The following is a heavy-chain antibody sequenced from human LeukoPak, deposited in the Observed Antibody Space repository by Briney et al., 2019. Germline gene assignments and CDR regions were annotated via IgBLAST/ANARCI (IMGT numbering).Heavy chain of an antibody. CDR3: ASSDFWSGYYTRFDY. D-gene: IGHD3-3*01. CDR2: IYTSGST. J-gene: IGHJ4*02. CDR1: GGSISSCSYN. Sequence: SQTLSLTCAVSGGSISSCSYNWSWIRQPAGKGLEWIGRIYTSGSTNYNPSLKSRVTISVDTSKNQFSLKLSSVTAADTAVYYCASSDFWSGYYTRFDYWGQGTLVTVSS. V-gene: IGHV4-61*02.